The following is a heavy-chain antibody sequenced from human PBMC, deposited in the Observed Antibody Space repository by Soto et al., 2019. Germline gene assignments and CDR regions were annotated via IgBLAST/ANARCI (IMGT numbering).Heavy chain of an antibody. CDR2: TYYRSKWYN. J-gene: IGHJ4*02. V-gene: IGHV6-1*01. Sequence: PSQTLSLTCAISGDSVSTNNAAWEWIRQSPTRGLEWLGRTYYRSKWYNEYTLSLKSRITINADTSKNQFSLQLSSVTPEDTAIFYCEGMYSSTFAFWGRGTLVTVSS. CDR3: EGMYSSTFAF. D-gene: IGHD2-2*01. CDR1: GDSVSTNNAA.